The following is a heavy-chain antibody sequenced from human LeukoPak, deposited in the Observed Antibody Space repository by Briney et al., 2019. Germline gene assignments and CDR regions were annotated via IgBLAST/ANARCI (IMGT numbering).Heavy chain of an antibody. CDR3: AKVGGGLQS. CDR2: IYYSGST. D-gene: IGHD4-11*01. J-gene: IGHJ4*02. V-gene: IGHV4-59*01. CDR1: GGSISSYY. Sequence: SETLSLTCTVSGGSISSYYWSWIRQPPGKGLEWIGYIYYSGSTNYNPSLKSRVTISVDASKNQFSLKLSSMTAADTAVYYCAKVGGGLQSWGQGTLVTVSS.